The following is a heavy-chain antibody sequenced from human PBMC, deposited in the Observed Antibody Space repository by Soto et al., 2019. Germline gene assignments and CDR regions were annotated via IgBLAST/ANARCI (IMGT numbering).Heavy chain of an antibody. D-gene: IGHD1-20*01. CDR1: GFTFSSYA. CDR2: ISGSGGST. Sequence: GGSLRLSCAASGFTFSSYAMSWVRQAPGKGLEWVSAISGSGGSTCYADSVKGRFTISRDNAKNTLYLQMNSLRAEDTAVYYCARAFGYNGQTYGMDVWGQGTTVTVSS. CDR3: ARAFGYNGQTYGMDV. J-gene: IGHJ6*02. V-gene: IGHV3-23*01.